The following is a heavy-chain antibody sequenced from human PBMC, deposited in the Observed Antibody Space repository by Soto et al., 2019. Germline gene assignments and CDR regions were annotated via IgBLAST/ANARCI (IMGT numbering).Heavy chain of an antibody. Sequence: QITLKESGPTLVKPTQTLTLTYTFSGFSLSTSGVGLGWIRQPPGKALEWLALIYWDDDKRYSPSLKSRLTITKGTSKDQVVLTMTNMDPVDTATYYRAHIRTPGSLVGVWGQGTTVTVSS. J-gene: IGHJ6*02. CDR2: IYWDDDK. CDR3: AHIRTPGSLVGV. CDR1: GFSLSTSGVG. V-gene: IGHV2-5*02.